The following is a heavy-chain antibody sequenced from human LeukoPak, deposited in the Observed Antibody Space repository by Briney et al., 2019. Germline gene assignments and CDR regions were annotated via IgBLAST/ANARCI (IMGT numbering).Heavy chain of an antibody. CDR2: ISGSGVNT. CDR3: AKDVRVGGGGMDV. Sequence: GESLRLSCAASGFTFSNYAMNWVRQAPGKGLEWVSLISGSGVNTYYADSVKGRFTISRDTSKNTVSLQMNSLRGEDTAVYYCAKDVRVGGGGMDVWGQGTPVTVSS. J-gene: IGHJ6*02. CDR1: GFTFSNYA. D-gene: IGHD1-26*01. V-gene: IGHV3-23*01.